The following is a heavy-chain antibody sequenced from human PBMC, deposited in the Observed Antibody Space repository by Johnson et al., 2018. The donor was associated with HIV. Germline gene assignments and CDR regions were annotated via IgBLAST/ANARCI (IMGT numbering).Heavy chain of an antibody. V-gene: IGHV3-66*02. CDR1: GFTFNTYW. CDR3: ARDGKYSSIGPDAFDV. Sequence: MQLVESGGGLVQPGGSQRLSCAVSGFTFNTYWMHWVRQAPGKGLEWVSVIYSGGSTYYADSVKGRFTISRDHSENTLYLQMNSLRPEDTAVYFCARDGKYSSIGPDAFDVWGQGTMVAVSS. D-gene: IGHD6-13*01. CDR2: IYSGGST. J-gene: IGHJ3*01.